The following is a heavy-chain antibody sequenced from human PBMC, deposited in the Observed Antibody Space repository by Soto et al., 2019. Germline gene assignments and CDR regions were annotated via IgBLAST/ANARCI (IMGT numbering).Heavy chain of an antibody. D-gene: IGHD3-22*01. CDR3: ARDLAYYDSSGYRPNYYYYGMEV. J-gene: IGHJ6*01. CDR1: VFTFSSYW. V-gene: IGHV3-74*01. Sequence: GWSLRLSCAASVFTFSSYWMHWGRQAPGKGLVWVSRINSDGSSTSYADSVKGRFTISRDNAKNTLYLQMNSLRAEDTAVYYCARDLAYYDSSGYRPNYYYYGMEVWGQGTTVIVS. CDR2: INSDGSST.